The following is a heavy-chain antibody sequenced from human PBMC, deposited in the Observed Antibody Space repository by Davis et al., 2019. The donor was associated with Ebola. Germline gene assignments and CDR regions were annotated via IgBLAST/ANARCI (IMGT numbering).Heavy chain of an antibody. CDR2: INHSGST. CDR1: GGSFSGYY. V-gene: IGHV4-34*01. Sequence: SETLSLTCAVYGGSFSGYYWSWIRQPPGKGLEWIGEINHSGSTNFNPSLKSRVTISVDTSKNQFSLHLISVTAADTAVYYCAAESRGYYDYWGQGTLVTASS. CDR3: AAESRGYYDY. D-gene: IGHD3-22*01. J-gene: IGHJ4*02.